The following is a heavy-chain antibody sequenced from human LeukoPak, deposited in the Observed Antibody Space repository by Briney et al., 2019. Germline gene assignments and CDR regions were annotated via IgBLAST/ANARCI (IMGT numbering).Heavy chain of an antibody. V-gene: IGHV1-69*06. Sequence: ASVKLSCKASGCTFSSYAISWVRQAPGPGLEWMGGIIPIFGTANYAQKFQGRVTITADKSTSTAYMELSSLRSEDTAVYYCARVCSTSCYGAFDIWGQGTMVTVSS. J-gene: IGHJ3*02. CDR3: ARVCSTSCYGAFDI. CDR2: IIPIFGTA. D-gene: IGHD2-2*01. CDR1: GCTFSSYA.